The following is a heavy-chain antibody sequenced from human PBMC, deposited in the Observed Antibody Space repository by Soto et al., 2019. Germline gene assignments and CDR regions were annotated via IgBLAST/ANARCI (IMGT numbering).Heavy chain of an antibody. CDR3: ARDQVLRFLEWPGGFDP. CDR2: INAGNGNT. J-gene: IGHJ5*02. Sequence: ASVKLSCKDSGDTFTSYAMHWVRQAPGQRLEWMGWINAGNGNTKYSQKFQGRVTITRDTSASTAYMELSSLRSEDTAVYYCARDQVLRFLEWPGGFDPWGQGTLVTVSS. CDR1: GDTFTSYA. D-gene: IGHD3-3*01. V-gene: IGHV1-3*01.